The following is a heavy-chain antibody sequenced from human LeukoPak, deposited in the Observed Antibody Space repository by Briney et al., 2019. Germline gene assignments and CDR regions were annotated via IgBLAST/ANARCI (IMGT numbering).Heavy chain of an antibody. Sequence: SETLSLTCAVYGGSFSGYYWSWIRQPPGKGLEWIGEINHSGSTNYNPSLKSRVTISVDTSKNQFSLKLSSVTAADTAVYYCARQTNWKGFDYWGQGTLVTVSS. D-gene: IGHD1-1*01. CDR2: INHSGST. J-gene: IGHJ4*02. CDR1: GGSFSGYY. V-gene: IGHV4-34*01. CDR3: ARQTNWKGFDY.